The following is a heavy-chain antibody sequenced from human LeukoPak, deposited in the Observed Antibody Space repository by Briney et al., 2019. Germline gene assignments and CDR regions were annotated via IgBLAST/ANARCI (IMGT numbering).Heavy chain of an antibody. CDR3: ARDPVFKGRYNWNGVYYYGMDV. CDR2: INHSGST. V-gene: IGHV4-34*01. J-gene: IGHJ6*02. CDR1: GGSFSGYY. Sequence: PSETLSLTCAVYGGSFSGYYWSWIRQPPGKGLEWIGEINHSGSTNYNPSLKSRVTISVDTSKNQFSLKLSSVTAADTAVYYCARDPVFKGRYNWNGVYYYGMDVWGQGTTVTVSS. D-gene: IGHD1-20*01.